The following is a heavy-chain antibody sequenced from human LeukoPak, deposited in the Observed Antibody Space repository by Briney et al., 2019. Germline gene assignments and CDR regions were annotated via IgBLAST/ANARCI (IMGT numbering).Heavy chain of an antibody. CDR2: IYYSGST. CDR1: GGSISSSSYY. Sequence: KPSETLSLTCTVSGGSISSSSYYWGWIRQPPGKGLEWIGSIYYSGSTYYNPSLKSRVTISVDTSKNQFSLKLSSVTAADTAVYYCAKVTVLSHWGQGTLVTVSS. V-gene: IGHV4-39*01. J-gene: IGHJ4*02. D-gene: IGHD4-17*01. CDR3: AKVTVLSH.